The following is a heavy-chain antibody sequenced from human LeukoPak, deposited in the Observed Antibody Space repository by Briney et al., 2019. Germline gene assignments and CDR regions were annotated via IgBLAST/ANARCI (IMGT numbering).Heavy chain of an antibody. CDR3: ARAGQGSVTWYFDL. J-gene: IGHJ2*01. CDR1: GFTVSSNY. CDR2: IYSGGST. D-gene: IGHD5/OR15-5a*01. V-gene: IGHV3-66*01. Sequence: GGSLRLSCAASGFTVSSNYMSWVRQAPGKGLEWVSVIYSGGSTYYADSVKGRFTISRDNSKNTLYLQMNSLRAEDTALYYCARAGQGSVTWYFDLWGRGTLVTVSS.